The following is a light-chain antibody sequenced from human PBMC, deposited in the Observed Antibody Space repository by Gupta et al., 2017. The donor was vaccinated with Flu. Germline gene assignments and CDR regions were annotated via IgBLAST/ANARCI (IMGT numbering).Light chain of an antibody. CDR3: QQRSNWLT. CDR2: DAS. V-gene: IGKV3-11*01. Sequence: PGESATLSCRASQSVSSYLAWYQQKPGQAPRLLIYDASNRATGIPARFSGSGSGTDFTLTISSLEPEDFAVYYCQQRSNWLTFGGGTKVEIK. J-gene: IGKJ4*01. CDR1: QSVSSY.